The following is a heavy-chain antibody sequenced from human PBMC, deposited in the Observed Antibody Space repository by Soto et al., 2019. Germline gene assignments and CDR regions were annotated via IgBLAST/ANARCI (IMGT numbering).Heavy chain of an antibody. CDR2: ISSSSSTI. V-gene: IGHV3-48*01. J-gene: IGHJ5*02. Sequence: GGSLRLSCAASGFTFSSYSMNWVRQAPGKGLEWVSYISSSSSTIYYADSVKGRFTISRDNSKNTLYLQMNSLRAEDTAVYYCAKAYEYYDSSGLCWFDPWGQGTLVTVSS. CDR3: AKAYEYYDSSGLCWFDP. D-gene: IGHD3-22*01. CDR1: GFTFSSYS.